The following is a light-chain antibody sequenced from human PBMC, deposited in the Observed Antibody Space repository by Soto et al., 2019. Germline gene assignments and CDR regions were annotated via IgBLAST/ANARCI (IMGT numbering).Light chain of an antibody. Sequence: DIQLTQSPSFLSASVGDRVTIACRASQGISSYLAWYQQKPGKAPQLLIYAASTLQSGVPSRFSGSGSGTEFTLTISSLQPEDSATYYCQQLSSYPLTFGGGTKVEIK. CDR3: QQLSSYPLT. CDR1: QGISSY. CDR2: AAS. V-gene: IGKV1-9*01. J-gene: IGKJ4*01.